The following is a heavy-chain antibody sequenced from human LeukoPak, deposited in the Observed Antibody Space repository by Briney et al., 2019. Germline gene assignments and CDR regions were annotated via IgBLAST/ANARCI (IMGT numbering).Heavy chain of an antibody. D-gene: IGHD5-24*01. CDR2: IIPIFGTA. J-gene: IGHJ5*02. Sequence: ASVKVSCKASGGTFSSYAISWVRQAPGQGLEWMGGIIPIFGTANYAQKFQGRVTITADESTSTAYMELSSLRSEDTAVYYCARAGRDGYLNWFDPWGQGTLVTVSS. CDR1: GGTFSSYA. CDR3: ARAGRDGYLNWFDP. V-gene: IGHV1-69*13.